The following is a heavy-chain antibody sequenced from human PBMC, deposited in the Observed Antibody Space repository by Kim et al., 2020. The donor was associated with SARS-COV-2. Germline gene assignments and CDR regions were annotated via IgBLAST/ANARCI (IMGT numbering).Heavy chain of an antibody. CDR1: GFTFSSYW. V-gene: IGHV3-74*01. J-gene: IGHJ6*02. D-gene: IGHD3-10*01. CDR3: ARGRRFYYGSGSYLGMDV. CDR2: INSDGSST. Sequence: GGSLRLSCVASGFTFSSYWMDWVRQAPGKGLVWVSRINSDGSSTSFADFVTGRFTISRDNAKNTLYLQMNSLRAEDTAVYYCARGRRFYYGSGSYLGMDVWGQGTTVTVSS.